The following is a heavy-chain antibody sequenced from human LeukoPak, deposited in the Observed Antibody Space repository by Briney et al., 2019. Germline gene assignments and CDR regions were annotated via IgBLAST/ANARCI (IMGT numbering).Heavy chain of an antibody. CDR3: ARLPGYCSSNSCYKMTISFDY. Sequence: PGGSLRLSCAASGFTFSSYSMHWVRQAPGKGLEWVAVISYDGNNKYDADSVKGRFTISRDNSKNTLYLQMNSLRAEDTAVYYCARLPGYCSSNSCYKMTISFDYWGQGTLVTVSS. D-gene: IGHD2-2*02. J-gene: IGHJ4*02. CDR1: GFTFSSYS. V-gene: IGHV3-30-3*01. CDR2: ISYDGNNK.